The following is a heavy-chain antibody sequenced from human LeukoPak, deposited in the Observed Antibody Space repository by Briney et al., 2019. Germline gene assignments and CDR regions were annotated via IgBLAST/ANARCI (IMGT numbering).Heavy chain of an antibody. CDR1: GFTFSSYE. V-gene: IGHV4-39*07. D-gene: IGHD3-10*01. J-gene: IGHJ4*02. Sequence: GSLRLSCAASGFTFSSYEMNWVRQPPGKGLEWIGSIYYSGSTYYNPSLKSRVTISVDTSKNQFSLKLSSVTAADTAVYYCAVVGITMVRGVPYWGQGTLVTVSS. CDR3: AVVGITMVRGVPY. CDR2: IYYSGST.